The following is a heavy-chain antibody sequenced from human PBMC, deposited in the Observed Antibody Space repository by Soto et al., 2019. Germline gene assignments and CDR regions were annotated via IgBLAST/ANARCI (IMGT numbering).Heavy chain of an antibody. D-gene: IGHD2-21*02. CDR2: IYYSGST. Sequence: AEYLPGTGSVSGGSTSRYCWSGIRQAPEKGLEWIADIYYSGSTNYNPSLKSRVTISPESAKNQISLQVTSVSTADKAVDYCARSALSRDGYCLWNFDPWGQGTSVTVS. CDR1: GGSTSRYC. CDR3: ARSALSRDGYCLWNFDP. J-gene: IGHJ4*01. V-gene: IGHV4-59*01.